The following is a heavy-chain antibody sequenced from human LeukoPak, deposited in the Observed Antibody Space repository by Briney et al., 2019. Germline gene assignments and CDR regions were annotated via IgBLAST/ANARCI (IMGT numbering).Heavy chain of an antibody. CDR3: ARSYDFWSGFDY. CDR2: IYYSGST. D-gene: IGHD3-3*01. CDR1: GGSISSYY. Sequence: SETLSLTCTVSGGSISSYYWSWIRQPPGKGLEWIGYIYYSGSTNYNPSLKSRVTISVDTSKNQFSLKLSSVTAADTAVYYCARSYDFWSGFDYWGQGTLVTVSS. V-gene: IGHV4-59*08. J-gene: IGHJ4*02.